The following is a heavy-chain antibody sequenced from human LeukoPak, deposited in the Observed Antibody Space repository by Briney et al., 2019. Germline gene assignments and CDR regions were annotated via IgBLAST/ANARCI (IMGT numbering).Heavy chain of an antibody. V-gene: IGHV3-7*01. CDR2: IKKDGSEK. D-gene: IGHD6-13*01. CDR3: ARDIMVIAAAKEVDY. Sequence: PGGSLRLSCAASGFTFSNAWMSWVRQAPGKGLEWVANIKKDGSEKYYVDSVKGRFTISRDNAKTSLYLQMNSLRAEDTAVYYCARDIMVIAAAKEVDYWGQGTLVTVSS. J-gene: IGHJ4*02. CDR1: GFTFSNAW.